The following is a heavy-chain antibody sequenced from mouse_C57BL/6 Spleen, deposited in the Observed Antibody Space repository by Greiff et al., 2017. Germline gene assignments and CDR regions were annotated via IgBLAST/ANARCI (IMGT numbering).Heavy chain of an antibody. CDR1: GYTFTSYW. J-gene: IGHJ4*01. D-gene: IGHD1-1*01. CDR3: ARRNYYGRGDAMDY. CDR2: IDPSDSYT. V-gene: IGHV1-50*01. Sequence: QVQLQQPGAELVKPGASVKLSCKASGYTFTSYWMQWVKQRPGQGLEWIGEIDPSDSYTNYNQKFKGKATLTVDKSSTTAYMQLSSRKSEDSAVYYCARRNYYGRGDAMDYWGQGTSVTVSS.